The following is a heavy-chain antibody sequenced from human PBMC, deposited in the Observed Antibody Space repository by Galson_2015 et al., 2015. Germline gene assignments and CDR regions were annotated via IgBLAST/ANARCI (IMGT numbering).Heavy chain of an antibody. D-gene: IGHD2-2*01. CDR3: ARLHCSTTCSVGGGFDP. J-gene: IGHJ5*02. CDR1: GGSISSGGYF. Sequence: CTVSGGSISSGGYFWTWIRQYPGKGLEWIGYISYSGNTYYNPSLTGRFRISADTSKDQFSLKLNSVTAADSAVYYCARLHCSTTCSVGGGFDPWGQGTLVTVSA. CDR2: ISYSGNT. V-gene: IGHV4-31*03.